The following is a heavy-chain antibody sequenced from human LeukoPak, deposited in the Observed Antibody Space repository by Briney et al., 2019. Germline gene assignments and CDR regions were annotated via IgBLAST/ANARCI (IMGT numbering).Heavy chain of an antibody. V-gene: IGHV6-1*01. CDR3: ARRLTQYDCFDP. J-gene: IGHJ5*02. CDR1: GDSVSSNSVT. CDR2: TYYRSTWYN. D-gene: IGHD2-2*01. Sequence: SQTLSLTCAISGDSVSSNSVTWNWIKQSPSRGLEWLGRTYYRSTWYNDYAVSVRGRITVNPDTSKNQFSLHLNSATPEDTAVYYCARRLTQYDCFDPWGQGILVTVSS.